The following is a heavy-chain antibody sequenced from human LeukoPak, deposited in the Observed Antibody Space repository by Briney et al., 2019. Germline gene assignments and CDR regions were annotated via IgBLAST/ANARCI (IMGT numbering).Heavy chain of an antibody. CDR3: ARLYSQQLVMFDY. V-gene: IGHV4-39*01. Sequence: PSETLSLTCTVSGDSISIGNYYWVWIRQPPGKGLEWTASIYYSGSTYYNPSLKSRVTISIDMSKNQFSLRLSSVTAADTAVYYCARLYSQQLVMFDYWGQGTLVTVSS. J-gene: IGHJ4*02. CDR2: IYYSGST. CDR1: GDSISIGNYY. D-gene: IGHD6-13*01.